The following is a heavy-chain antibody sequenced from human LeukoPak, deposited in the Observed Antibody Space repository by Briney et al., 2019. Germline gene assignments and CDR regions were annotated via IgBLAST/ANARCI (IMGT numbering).Heavy chain of an antibody. CDR3: ARMAVSGRDNWFDP. D-gene: IGHD6-19*01. CDR2: LSPNSGNT. V-gene: IGHV1-8*03. Sequence: ASVKVSCKASGYTFTSYGISWVRQAPGQGLEWMGWLSPNSGNTGYAQKFQGRVTITRNTSINTAYMELSSLRSDDTAVYYCARMAVSGRDNWFDPWGPGSLVTVSS. CDR1: GYTFTSYG. J-gene: IGHJ5*02.